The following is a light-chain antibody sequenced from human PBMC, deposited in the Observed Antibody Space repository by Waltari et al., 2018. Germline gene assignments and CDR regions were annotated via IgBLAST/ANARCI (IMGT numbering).Light chain of an antibody. J-gene: IGKJ5*01. CDR3: LQSSSLPIT. CDR2: YAS. Sequence: TCRDSQSTGTILHWYQQIPDQSPKLLIKYASQSISGVPSRFSGSGSETEFTLTINSLEAEDVATYYCLQSSSLPITFGQGTRLEI. V-gene: IGKV6-21*02. CDR1: QSTGTI.